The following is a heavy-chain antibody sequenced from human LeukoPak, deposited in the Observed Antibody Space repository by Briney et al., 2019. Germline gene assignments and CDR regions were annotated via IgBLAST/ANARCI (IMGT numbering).Heavy chain of an antibody. V-gene: IGHV3-23*01. D-gene: IGHD3-10*01. CDR3: AKDGTTRVRDPVGFDP. CDR1: GFTFSSYA. J-gene: IGHJ5*02. Sequence: GGSLRLSCAASGFTFSSYAMSWVRQAPGKGLEWVSAISGSGGSTYYADSVKGRFTISRDNSKNTLYLQMNSLRAEDTAVYYCAKDGTTRVRDPVGFDPWGQGPLVTVSS. CDR2: ISGSGGST.